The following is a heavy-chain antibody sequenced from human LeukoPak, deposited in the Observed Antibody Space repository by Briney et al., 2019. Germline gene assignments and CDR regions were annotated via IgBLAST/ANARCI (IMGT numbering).Heavy chain of an antibody. J-gene: IGHJ4*02. CDR1: GGSFSGYY. Sequence: SETLSLTCAVYGGSFSGYYWSWIRQPPGKGLEWIGEINHSGSTNYNPSLKSRATISVDTSKNQFSLKLSSVTAADTAVYYCARVSPENFDYWGQGTLVTVSS. D-gene: IGHD5-24*01. CDR2: INHSGST. CDR3: ARVSPENFDY. V-gene: IGHV4-34*01.